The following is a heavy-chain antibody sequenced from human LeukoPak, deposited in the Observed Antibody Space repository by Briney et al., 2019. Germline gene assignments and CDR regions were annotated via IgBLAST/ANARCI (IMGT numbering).Heavy chain of an antibody. V-gene: IGHV4-59*01. CDR2: IYYSGST. CDR3: ARDVGYCSSTSCYTNWYFDL. J-gene: IGHJ2*01. CDR1: GGSICSYY. Sequence: SETLSLTRTVSGGSICSYYWSWIRQPPGKGLEWIGYIYYSGSTNYNPSLKSRVTISVDTSKNQFSLKLSSVTAADTAVYYCARDVGYCSSTSCYTNWYFDLWGRGTLVTVSS. D-gene: IGHD2-2*02.